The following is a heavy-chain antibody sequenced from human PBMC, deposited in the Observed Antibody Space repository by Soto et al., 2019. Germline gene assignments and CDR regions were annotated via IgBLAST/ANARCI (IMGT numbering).Heavy chain of an antibody. Sequence: GASVKVSCKPSGYTFSSYAISWMRQAPGQGLEWMGWISAYNGNTNYAQKLQGRVTMTTDTSTSTAYMELRSLRSDDTAVYYCARDPPPPDYWGQGTLVTVSS. CDR1: GYTFSSYA. V-gene: IGHV1-18*01. CDR2: ISAYNGNT. J-gene: IGHJ4*02. CDR3: ARDPPPPDY.